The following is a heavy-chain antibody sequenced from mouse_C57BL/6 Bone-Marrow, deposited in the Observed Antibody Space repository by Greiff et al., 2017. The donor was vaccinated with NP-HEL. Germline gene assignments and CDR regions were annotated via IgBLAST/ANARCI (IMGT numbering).Heavy chain of an antibody. CDR3: ARDSSKDYYAMDY. J-gene: IGHJ4*01. Sequence: EVQGVESGPGMVKPSQSLSLTCTVTGYSITSGYDWHWIRHFPGNNLEWMGYISYSGSTNYNPSLKSRISITHDTSKNQFFLKLNSVTTEDTATYYCARDSSKDYYAMDYWGQGTSVTVSS. V-gene: IGHV3-1*01. D-gene: IGHD3-1*01. CDR2: ISYSGST. CDR1: GYSITSGYD.